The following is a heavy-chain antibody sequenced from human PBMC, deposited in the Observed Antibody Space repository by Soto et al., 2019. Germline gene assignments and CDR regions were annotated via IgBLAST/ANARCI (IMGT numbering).Heavy chain of an antibody. CDR3: ARALRSGYYPSGY. D-gene: IGHD3-22*01. CDR1: GGTFSSYA. Sequence: SVKVSCKASGGTFSSYAISWVRQAPGQGLEWMGGIIPIFGTANYAQRFQGRVTITADESTSTAYMELSSLRSEDTAVYYCARALRSGYYPSGYWGQGTLVTVSS. J-gene: IGHJ4*02. V-gene: IGHV1-69*13. CDR2: IIPIFGTA.